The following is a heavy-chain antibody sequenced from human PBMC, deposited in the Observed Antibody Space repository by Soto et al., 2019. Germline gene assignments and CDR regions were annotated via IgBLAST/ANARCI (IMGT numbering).Heavy chain of an antibody. V-gene: IGHV3-7*01. J-gene: IGHJ4*02. Sequence: GGSLRLSCAASGFTFSNYRMSWVRQAPGKGLEWVANIKQDGSEKYYVDSVKGRFTISRDNAKNSLYLQMNSLRAEDTAVYYCARGRGEWDLLYYFDYWGQGTLVTVSS. CDR2: IKQDGSEK. CDR3: ARGRGEWDLLYYFDY. CDR1: GFTFSNYR. D-gene: IGHD1-26*01.